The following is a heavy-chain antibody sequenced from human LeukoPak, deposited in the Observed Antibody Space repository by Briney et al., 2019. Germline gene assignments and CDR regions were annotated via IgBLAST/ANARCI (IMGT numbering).Heavy chain of an antibody. Sequence: PGGSLRLSCVASGFTFSDYAMSWVRQAPGKGLEWVSGISDSGGSKYYADSVKGRCTISRDNSKNTVSLQMNNLRAEDTAVYFCARHDSFIPYWGQGTLVTVTS. D-gene: IGHD3-16*02. CDR1: GFTFSDYA. J-gene: IGHJ4*02. CDR2: ISDSGGSK. CDR3: ARHDSFIPY. V-gene: IGHV3-23*01.